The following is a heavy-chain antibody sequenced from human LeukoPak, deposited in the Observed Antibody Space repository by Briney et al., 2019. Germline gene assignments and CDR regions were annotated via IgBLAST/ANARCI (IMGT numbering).Heavy chain of an antibody. CDR2: IYYSGST. CDR1: GGSISSSSYY. J-gene: IGHJ4*02. V-gene: IGHV4-39*01. CDR3: ARIGSSGWYVSY. D-gene: IGHD6-19*01. Sequence: SETLSLTCTVSGGSISSSSYYWGWIRQPPGKGLEWIGSIYYSGSTYYNPSLKSRVTISVDTSKNQFSLKLSSVTAADTAVYYCARIGSSGWYVSYWGQGTLVTVSS.